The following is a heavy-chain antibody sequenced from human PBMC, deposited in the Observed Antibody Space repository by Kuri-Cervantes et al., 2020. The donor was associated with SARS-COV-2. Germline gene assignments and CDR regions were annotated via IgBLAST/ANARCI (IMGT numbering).Heavy chain of an antibody. CDR2: ISSSSSYI. Sequence: GESLKISCAASGFTFSSYAMSWVRQAPGKGLEWVSSISSSSSYIYYADSVKGRFTISRDNAKNSLYLQMNSLRAEDTAVYYCTRDSCSSTSCYFIDYWGQGTLVTGLL. CDR1: GFTFSSYA. CDR3: TRDSCSSTSCYFIDY. V-gene: IGHV3-21*01. D-gene: IGHD2-2*01. J-gene: IGHJ4*02.